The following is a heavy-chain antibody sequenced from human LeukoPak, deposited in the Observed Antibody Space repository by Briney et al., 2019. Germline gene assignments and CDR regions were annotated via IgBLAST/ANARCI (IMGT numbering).Heavy chain of an antibody. J-gene: IGHJ6*02. V-gene: IGHV1-2*02. CDR2: INPNSGGT. Sequence: ASVKVSCKASGYTFTGYYMHWVRQAPGQGLEWMGWINPNSGGTNYAQKFQGRVTMTRDTSISTAYMELSRLRSDDTAVYYCARAQLTVYATGYYYGMDVWGQGTTVTVSS. CDR3: ARAQLTVYATGYYYGMDV. CDR1: GYTFTGYY. D-gene: IGHD2-8*01.